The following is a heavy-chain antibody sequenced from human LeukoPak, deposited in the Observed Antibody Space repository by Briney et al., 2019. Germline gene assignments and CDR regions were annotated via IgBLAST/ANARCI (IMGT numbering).Heavy chain of an antibody. Sequence: GASVKISCKASGYSFNSQGMNWVRQAPGQGLEWMGWISAYNGDTNYAQKLQGRVTMTTDTSTSTAYMELRSLRSDDTAVYYCARVWVSSPSEFDPWGQGTLVTVSS. CDR1: GYSFNSQG. CDR3: ARVWVSSPSEFDP. J-gene: IGHJ5*02. CDR2: ISAYNGDT. V-gene: IGHV1-18*01. D-gene: IGHD3-16*01.